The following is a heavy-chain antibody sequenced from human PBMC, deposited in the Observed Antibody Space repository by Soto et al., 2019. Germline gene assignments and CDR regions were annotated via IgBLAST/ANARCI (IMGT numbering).Heavy chain of an antibody. CDR1: GYTFTSYG. D-gene: IGHD2-15*01. Sequence: QVQLVQSGAEVKTPGASVKVSCKASGYTFTSYGISWVRQAPGQGLEWMGWISAYNGDTDDAPKLQGRVTMTTDTSTSTAIFELRRLKPDDTGIYYCAINCNGSSCYFGWFDHWGQGTLVTVSS. V-gene: IGHV1-18*01. J-gene: IGHJ5*02. CDR3: AINCNGSSCYFGWFDH. CDR2: ISAYNGDT.